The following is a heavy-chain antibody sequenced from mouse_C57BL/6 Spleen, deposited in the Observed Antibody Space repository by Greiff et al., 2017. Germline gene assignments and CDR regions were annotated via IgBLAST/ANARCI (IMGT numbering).Heavy chain of an antibody. CDR2: IDPSDSET. CDR1: GYTFTSYW. CDR3: ARPLYDYDVAWFAY. V-gene: IGHV1-52*01. D-gene: IGHD2-4*01. J-gene: IGHJ3*01. Sequence: VQLQESGAELVRPGSSVKLSCKASGYTFTSYWMHWVKQRPIQGLEWIGNIDPSDSETHYNQKFKDKATLTVDKSSSTAYMQLSSLTSEDSAVYYCARPLYDYDVAWFAYWGQGTLVTVSA.